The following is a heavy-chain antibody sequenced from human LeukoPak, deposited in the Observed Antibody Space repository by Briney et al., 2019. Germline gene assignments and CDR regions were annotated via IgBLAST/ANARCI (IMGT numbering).Heavy chain of an antibody. CDR2: LYSGGNR. CDR1: GFIFSNYA. V-gene: IGHV3-23*03. CDR3: ARESGDRPGLPGC. Sequence: PGGSLRLFCAASGFIFSNYAMSWVRLAPGEGLEWVSTLYSGGNRYYADSVGGRFTISRDDSRNTLFLQMNNLRVEDTAVYYCARESGDRPGLPGCWGQGTLVTVSS. J-gene: IGHJ4*02. D-gene: IGHD1-26*01.